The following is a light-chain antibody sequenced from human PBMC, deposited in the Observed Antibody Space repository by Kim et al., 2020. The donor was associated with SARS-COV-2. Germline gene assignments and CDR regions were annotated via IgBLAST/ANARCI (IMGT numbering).Light chain of an antibody. Sequence: PGESATLACRACHNVDINLAWYQHTPGQPPRLLNYDAAIRAAGIPDRFSGSGSGTDFTLTNGSLAPEDFAVYYCQQRGSWPPALTFGGGTKVDIK. V-gene: IGKV3-11*01. CDR1: HNVDIN. CDR3: QQRGSWPPALT. CDR2: DAA. J-gene: IGKJ4*01.